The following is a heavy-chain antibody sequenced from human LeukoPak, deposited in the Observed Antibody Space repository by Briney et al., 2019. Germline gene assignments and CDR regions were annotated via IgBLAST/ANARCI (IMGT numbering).Heavy chain of an antibody. CDR1: GFTFTSYA. Sequence: PGGSLRLSCAASGFTFTSYAMSWVRQAPGKALEWVSAISGSGGTRYSADAVKGRFTIFRDISKKTVYLQMNSLRAEDTAVYYCAKFSLISVVVTASNYYYYYMDVWGKGTTVTVSS. D-gene: IGHD2-21*02. J-gene: IGHJ6*03. V-gene: IGHV3-23*01. CDR3: AKFSLISVVVTASNYYYYYMDV. CDR2: ISGSGGTR.